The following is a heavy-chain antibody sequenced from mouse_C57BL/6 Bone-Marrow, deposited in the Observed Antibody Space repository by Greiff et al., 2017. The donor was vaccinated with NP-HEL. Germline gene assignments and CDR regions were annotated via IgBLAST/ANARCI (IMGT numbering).Heavy chain of an antibody. CDR2: IYPRSGNT. CDR1: GYTFTSYG. V-gene: IGHV1-81*01. J-gene: IGHJ2*01. Sequence: QVQLKESGAELARPGASVKLSCKASGYTFTSYGISWVKQRTGQGLEWIGEIYPRSGNTYYNEKFKGKATLTADKSSSTAYMELRSLTSEDSAVYFCASYGYGIDYWGQGTTLTVSS. D-gene: IGHD2-2*01. CDR3: ASYGYGIDY.